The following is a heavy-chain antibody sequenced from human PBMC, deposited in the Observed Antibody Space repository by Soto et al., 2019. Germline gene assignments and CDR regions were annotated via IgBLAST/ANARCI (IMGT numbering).Heavy chain of an antibody. V-gene: IGHV1-3*01. CDR3: ARALGSSGPRAFDI. CDR2: INAGNGNT. CDR1: VYTFTSYG. J-gene: IGHJ3*02. D-gene: IGHD6-19*01. Sequence: SGMLSCKDSVYTFTSYGMHWVRQAPGQRLEWMGWINAGNGNTKYSQKFQGRVTITRDTSASTAYMELSSLRSEDTAVYYCARALGSSGPRAFDIWGQGTMVSVSS.